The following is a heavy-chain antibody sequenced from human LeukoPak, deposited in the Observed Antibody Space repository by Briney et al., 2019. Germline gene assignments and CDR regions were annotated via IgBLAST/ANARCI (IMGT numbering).Heavy chain of an antibody. CDR1: GYTFTSYG. J-gene: IGHJ4*02. D-gene: IGHD1-26*01. CDR3: ARSRPGSYHHVSDY. V-gene: IGHV1-18*01. Sequence: GASVKVSCKASGYTFTSYGISWVRQAPGQGLEWMGWVSAYNGNTNYAQKLQGRVTMTTDTSTSTAYMELRSLRSEDTAVYYCARSRPGSYHHVSDYWGQGTLVTVSS. CDR2: VSAYNGNT.